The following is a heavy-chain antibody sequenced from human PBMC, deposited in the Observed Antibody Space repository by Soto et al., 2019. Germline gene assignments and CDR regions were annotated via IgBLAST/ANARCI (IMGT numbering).Heavy chain of an antibody. V-gene: IGHV1-18*01. CDR1: GYTFTSYG. CDR3: ARDPIAARPIAPGAIDP. J-gene: IGHJ5*02. Sequence: GASVKVSCKASGYTFTSYGISWVRQAPGQGLEWMGWISAYNGNTNYAQKLQGRVTMTTDTSTSTAYMELRSLRSDDTAVYYCARDPIAARPIAPGAIDPWGQGTLVTVSS. CDR2: ISAYNGNT. D-gene: IGHD6-6*01.